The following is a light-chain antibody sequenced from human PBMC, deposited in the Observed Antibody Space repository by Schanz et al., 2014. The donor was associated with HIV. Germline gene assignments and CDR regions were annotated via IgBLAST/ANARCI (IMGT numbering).Light chain of an antibody. J-gene: IGLJ3*02. Sequence: QSALTQPASVSGSPGQSITISCTGSSSDVGNYNYVAWYQQHPGKAPKLLISDVSHRPSGVPDRFSGSKSGNAASLTIFGLQPEDEADYYCSSYTSSNTWVFGGGTKLTVL. CDR3: SSYTSSNTWV. V-gene: IGLV2-14*01. CDR2: DVS. CDR1: SSDVGNYNY.